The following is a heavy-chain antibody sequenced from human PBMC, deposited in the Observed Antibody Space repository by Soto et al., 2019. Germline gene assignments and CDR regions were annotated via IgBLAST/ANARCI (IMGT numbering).Heavy chain of an antibody. V-gene: IGHV3-33*01. CDR2: IWYDGSNK. CDR3: ARPYGGNTGPHYYYYYGMDV. D-gene: IGHD2-15*01. J-gene: IGHJ6*02. CDR1: GFTFSSYG. Sequence: QVQLVESGGGVVQPGRSLRLSCAASGFTFSSYGMHWVRQAPGKGLEWVAVIWYDGSNKYYADSVKGRFTISRDNSKNTPYLQRNSLRAEDTAVYYCARPYGGNTGPHYYYYYGMDVWGQGTTVTVS.